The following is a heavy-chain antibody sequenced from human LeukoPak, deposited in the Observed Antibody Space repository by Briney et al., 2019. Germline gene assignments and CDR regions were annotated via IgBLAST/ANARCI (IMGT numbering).Heavy chain of an antibody. CDR2: ISYDGSNK. J-gene: IGHJ4*02. Sequence: GRSLRLSCAASGFTFSSYGMHWVRQAPGKGLEWVAVISYDGSNKYYADSVKGRFTISRDNSKNTLYLQMNSLRAEDTAVYYCARDVGSGWSPFDYWGQGTLVTVSS. CDR1: GFTFSSYG. D-gene: IGHD6-19*01. CDR3: ARDVGSGWSPFDY. V-gene: IGHV3-30*03.